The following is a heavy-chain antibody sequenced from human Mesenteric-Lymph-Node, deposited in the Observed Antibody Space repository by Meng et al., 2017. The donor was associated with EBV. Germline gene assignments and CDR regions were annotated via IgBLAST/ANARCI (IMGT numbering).Heavy chain of an antibody. CDR1: GFTFSDYY. CDR2: ISSSGSTI. V-gene: IGHV3-11*01. Sequence: QVERVESGGGLVKPGGSLRLSCEASGFTFSDYYMSWIRQAPGKGLEGVSYISSSGSTIYYADSVKGRFTISRDNAKNSLYLQMNSLRAEDTAVYFCARDPKGTTLDYWGQGTLVTVSS. CDR3: ARDPKGTTLDY. J-gene: IGHJ4*02. D-gene: IGHD2-2*01.